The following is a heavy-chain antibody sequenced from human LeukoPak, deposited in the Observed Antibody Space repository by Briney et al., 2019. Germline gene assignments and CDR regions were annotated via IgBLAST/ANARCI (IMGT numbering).Heavy chain of an antibody. CDR2: IYYSGST. V-gene: IGHV4-59*08. J-gene: IGHJ4*02. CDR3: AGHHPRNTVDF. D-gene: IGHD2/OR15-2a*01. Sequence: SETLSLTCTVSGGSISSYYWSWIRQPPGKGLEWIGYIYYSGSTNYNPSLKSRVTLSLDTSKNQFSLKLSSVTAADTAVYYCAGHHPRNTVDFWGQGTLVTVSS. CDR1: GGSISSYY.